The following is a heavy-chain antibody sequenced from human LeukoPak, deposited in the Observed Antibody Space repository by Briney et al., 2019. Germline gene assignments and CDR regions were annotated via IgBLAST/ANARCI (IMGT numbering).Heavy chain of an antibody. Sequence: ASVKVFCKASGYTFTSYDINWVRQATGQGLEWMGWMNPNSGNTGDAQKLQGRVTMTRNTSISTAYMELSSLRSEDTAVYYCAREVAAAGTPMSGWGQGTLVTVSS. CDR1: GYTFTSYD. J-gene: IGHJ4*02. CDR3: AREVAAAGTPMSG. D-gene: IGHD6-13*01. CDR2: MNPNSGNT. V-gene: IGHV1-8*01.